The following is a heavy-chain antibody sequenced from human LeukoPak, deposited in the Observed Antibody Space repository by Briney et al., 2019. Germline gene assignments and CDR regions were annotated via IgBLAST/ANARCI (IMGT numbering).Heavy chain of an antibody. CDR2: ISTGSHYI. V-gene: IGHV3-21*01. D-gene: IGHD2-2*01. Sequence: PGGSLRLSCAASGFTFSSYSMNWVRQAPGKGLEWVSYISTGSHYISYRESVKGRFTISRDNARNSLYLQMNSLRAEDTAVYYCARDLGRVTSYALDLWGQGTTVTVSS. CDR1: GFTFSSYS. CDR3: ARDLGRVTSYALDL. J-gene: IGHJ3*01.